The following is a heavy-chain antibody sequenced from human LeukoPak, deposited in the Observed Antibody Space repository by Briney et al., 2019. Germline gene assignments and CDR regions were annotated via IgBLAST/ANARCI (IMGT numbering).Heavy chain of an antibody. CDR3: ARGGTFIAAAGEVWFDP. Sequence: SETLSLTCAVYGGSFSGYYWSWIRQPPGKGLEWIGEINHSGSTNYNPSLKSRVTTSVDTSKNQFSLKLSPVTAADTAVYYCARGGTFIAAAGEVWFDPWGQGTLVTVSS. CDR1: GGSFSGYY. J-gene: IGHJ5*02. D-gene: IGHD6-13*01. CDR2: INHSGST. V-gene: IGHV4-34*01.